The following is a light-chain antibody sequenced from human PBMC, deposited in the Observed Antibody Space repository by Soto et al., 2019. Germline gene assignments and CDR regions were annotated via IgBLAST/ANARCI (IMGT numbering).Light chain of an antibody. CDR1: SSDVGGYNF. CDR3: GSYRSDSTVV. CDR2: DVS. Sequence: QSVLTQPASVSGSPGQSITISCTGTSSDVGGYNFVSWYRQHPGEAPKLVIYDVSSRPSGVSNRFSGSRSDNTASLTISGLQAEDEADYYCGSYRSDSTVVFGGGTKLTV. V-gene: IGLV2-14*01. J-gene: IGLJ2*01.